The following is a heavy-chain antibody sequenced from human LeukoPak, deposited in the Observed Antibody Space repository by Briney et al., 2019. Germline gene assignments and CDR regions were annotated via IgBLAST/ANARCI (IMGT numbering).Heavy chain of an antibody. Sequence: GGSLRLSCAASGFTVSSNYINWVRQAPGKGLEWVSVIYTGGNTYYAESVRGRFTLSRDNSKNTLYLHMNSLRAEDTAVYYCARVDIYNWYYFDYWGQGTLVTVSS. CDR1: GFTVSSNY. CDR2: IYTGGNT. V-gene: IGHV3-53*01. D-gene: IGHD1-20*01. J-gene: IGHJ4*02. CDR3: ARVDIYNWYYFDY.